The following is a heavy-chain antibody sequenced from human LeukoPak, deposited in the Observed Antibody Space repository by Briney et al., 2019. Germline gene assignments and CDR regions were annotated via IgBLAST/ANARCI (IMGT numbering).Heavy chain of an antibody. Sequence: SETLSLTCTVSGGSISSYYWSWIRQPPGKGLEWIGYIYYSGSTYYNPSLKSRVTISVDTSKNQFSLKLSSVTAADTAVYYCARVRATVTTLRHLHFDYWGQGTLDTVSS. CDR3: ARVRATVTTLRHLHFDY. CDR1: GGSISSYY. CDR2: IYYSGST. J-gene: IGHJ4*02. V-gene: IGHV4-59*01. D-gene: IGHD4-17*01.